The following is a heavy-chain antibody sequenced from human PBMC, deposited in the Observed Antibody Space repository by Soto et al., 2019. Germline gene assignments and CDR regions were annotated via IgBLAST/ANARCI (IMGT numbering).Heavy chain of an antibody. D-gene: IGHD3-10*01. CDR3: ERSPPIYYYGSGRKFDY. V-gene: IGHV4-34*01. J-gene: IGHJ4*02. Sequence: PSATLSLTCAVYGGSFSGYYWSWIRQPPGKGLEWIGEINHSGSTNYNPSLKSRVTISVDTSKNQFSLKLSSVTAADTAVYYCERSPPIYYYGSGRKFDYWGQGTLVTVSS. CDR2: INHSGST. CDR1: GGSFSGYY.